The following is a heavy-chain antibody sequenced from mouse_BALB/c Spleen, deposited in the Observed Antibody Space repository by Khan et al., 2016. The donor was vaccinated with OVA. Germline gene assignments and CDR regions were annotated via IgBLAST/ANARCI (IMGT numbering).Heavy chain of an antibody. CDR2: INPHIGET. D-gene: IGHD1-1*01. V-gene: IGHV1-20*02. J-gene: IGHJ2*01. CDR1: GYSFTGYF. Sequence: EVQLQQSGPELVKPGASVKISCKASGYSFTGYFMNWVMQSHGKSLEWIGRINPHIGETLYNQKFKGKATLTVDESSRTAHMELRSLASEDSAVYYCARIYGSDFDYWGQGTTLTVSS. CDR3: ARIYGSDFDY.